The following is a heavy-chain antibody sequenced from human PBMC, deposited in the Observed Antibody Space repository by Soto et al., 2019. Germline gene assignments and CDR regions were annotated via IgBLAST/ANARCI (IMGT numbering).Heavy chain of an antibody. CDR3: ARAVAVPADFDY. J-gene: IGHJ4*02. CDR1: GYTFTSYA. CDR2: INAGNGHT. D-gene: IGHD6-19*01. Sequence: ASVKVSCKASGYTFTSYAMHWVRQAPGQRPEWMGWINAGNGHTKYSQKFQGRVTITRDTSASTAYMELSSLRSEDTALYYCARAVAVPADFDYWGQGTLVTVSS. V-gene: IGHV1-3*01.